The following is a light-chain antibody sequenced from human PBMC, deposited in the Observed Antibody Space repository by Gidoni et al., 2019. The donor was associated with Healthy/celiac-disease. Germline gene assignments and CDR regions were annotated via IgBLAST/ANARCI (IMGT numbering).Light chain of an antibody. CDR1: QSISSY. V-gene: IGKV1-39*01. J-gene: IGKJ3*01. Sequence: ITCRASQSISSYLNWYQQKPGKATKLLIYDASSLQSGVPSRFSGSGSGTEFPLTISSLQPEEFATYYCQQSYSTQFTFGPGTKVDIK. CDR2: DAS. CDR3: QQSYSTQFT.